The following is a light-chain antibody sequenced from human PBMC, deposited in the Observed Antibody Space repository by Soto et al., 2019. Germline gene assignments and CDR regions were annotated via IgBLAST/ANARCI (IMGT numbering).Light chain of an antibody. J-gene: IGKJ5*01. CDR3: QQCGSSST. CDR1: QSISDT. Sequence: EIVMTQSPATLSVSPGGRATLSCRASQSISDTLAWYQQKPGQAPRLLIYGASTRAPGFPARFSGSGSGTDFTLTISRLEPEDFVVYYCQQCGSSSTFGQGTRLEIK. CDR2: GAS. V-gene: IGKV3-15*01.